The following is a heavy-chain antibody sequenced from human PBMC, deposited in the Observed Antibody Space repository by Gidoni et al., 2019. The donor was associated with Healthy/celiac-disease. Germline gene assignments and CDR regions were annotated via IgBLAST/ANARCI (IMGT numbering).Heavy chain of an antibody. J-gene: IGHJ4*02. D-gene: IGHD6-19*01. CDR2: INAGNGNT. CDR1: GYTFTSYA. V-gene: IGHV1-3*01. Sequence: QVQLVQSGAEVKKPGASVKVSCKASGYTFTSYAMHWVRQAPGQRLEWMGWINAGNGNTKYSQKFQGRVTITRDTSASTAYMELSSLRSEDTAVYYCARDKRVAVAGLFDYWGQGTLVTVSS. CDR3: ARDKRVAVAGLFDY.